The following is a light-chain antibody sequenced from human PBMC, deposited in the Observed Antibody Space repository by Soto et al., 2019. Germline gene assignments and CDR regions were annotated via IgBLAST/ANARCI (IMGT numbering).Light chain of an antibody. CDR1: QSVSSSY. Sequence: EIVLTQSPGTLSLSPGERATLSCRASQSVSSSYLAWYQQKPGQAPRLLIYGASSRATGIPDRFGGSGSGTDFTLTISRLEPEDFAVYYCQQYSSSPRTFGQGTKVDIK. CDR3: QQYSSSPRT. V-gene: IGKV3-20*01. CDR2: GAS. J-gene: IGKJ1*01.